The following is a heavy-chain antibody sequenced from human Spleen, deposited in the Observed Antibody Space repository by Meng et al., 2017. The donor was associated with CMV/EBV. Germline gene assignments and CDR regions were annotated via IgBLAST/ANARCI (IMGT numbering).Heavy chain of an antibody. CDR1: GFNFSSYA. V-gene: IGHV3-23*03. Sequence: PSCAASGFNFSSYAMGWVRQAPGKGLEWVSVIYSGGSSTSYADSVKGRFTISRDDSKNTLYLQMNSLRAEDTAVYYCAKDTYYFDYWGQGTLVTVSS. D-gene: IGHD2/OR15-2a*01. CDR3: AKDTYYFDY. CDR2: IYSGGSST. J-gene: IGHJ4*02.